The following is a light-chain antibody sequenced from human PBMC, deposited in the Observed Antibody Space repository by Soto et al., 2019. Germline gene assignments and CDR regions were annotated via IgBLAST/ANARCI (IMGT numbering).Light chain of an antibody. CDR1: NSDVGSHNF. V-gene: IGLV2-23*01. Sequence: QSALTQPASVSGSPGQSITISCTGTNSDVGSHNFVSWYQQYPGKAPKLLIYEASKRPSGLSNRFSGFKSGNTASLTISGLQAEDEADYYCCSLTNGATWVFGGGTKLTVL. CDR2: EAS. J-gene: IGLJ3*02. CDR3: CSLTNGATWV.